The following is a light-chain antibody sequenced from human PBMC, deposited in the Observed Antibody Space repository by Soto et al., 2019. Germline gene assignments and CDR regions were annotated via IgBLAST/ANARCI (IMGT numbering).Light chain of an antibody. V-gene: IGKV3-20*01. CDR1: QSITTK. CDR3: PRSRNSGT. J-gene: IGKJ1*01. CDR2: GAS. Sequence: VVTHARAPLTKYKGAGATLSCRARQSITTKIAWYQLKPGPPPRLLIYGASNRATGTQDRFSGSGSGTDLTLTISSLAHEDIAVYYSPRSRNSGTFGQATTV.